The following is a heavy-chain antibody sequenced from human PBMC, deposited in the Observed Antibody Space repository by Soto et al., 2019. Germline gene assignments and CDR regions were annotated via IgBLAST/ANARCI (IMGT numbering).Heavy chain of an antibody. V-gene: IGHV3-33*01. CDR1: GFTFRDHA. CDR2: IWNDGSNK. D-gene: IGHD2-2*03. Sequence: PGWSLRLSCAASGFTFRDHAMHWVRQAPGKGREWLAIIWNDGSNKFYAGSVQGRFTISRDNSKNTVYLQMNTLSAEDTAVYYCARALFPDVDIYAMDVWGQGTTVTVSS. J-gene: IGHJ6*02. CDR3: ARALFPDVDIYAMDV.